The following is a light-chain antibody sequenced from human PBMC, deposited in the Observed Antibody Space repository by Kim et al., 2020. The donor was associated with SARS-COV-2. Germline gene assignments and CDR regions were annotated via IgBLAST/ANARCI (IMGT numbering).Light chain of an antibody. CDR1: QRVSSNY. J-gene: IGKJ1*01. CDR2: GAS. V-gene: IGKV3-20*01. CDR3: QQYSSSPAT. Sequence: SPGERATLSCRASQRVSSNYLAWYQQKPGQAPRLLIYGASSRATGIPDRFSGSGSGTDFTLTITRLEPEDFAVYYCQQYSSSPATFGQGTKVDIK.